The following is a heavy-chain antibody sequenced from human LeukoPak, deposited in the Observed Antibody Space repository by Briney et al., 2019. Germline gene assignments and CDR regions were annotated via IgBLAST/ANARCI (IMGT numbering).Heavy chain of an antibody. J-gene: IGHJ4*02. D-gene: IGHD3-22*01. CDR1: GYTLTELS. V-gene: IGHV1-24*01. CDR2: FDPEDGET. Sequence: ASVKVSCKVSGYTLTELSMHWVRQAPGQGLEWMGGFDPEDGETIYAQKFQGRVTMTEDTSTDTAYMELSSLRSEDTAVYYCATVVYYYDSSGYYYFDYWGQGTLVTVSS. CDR3: ATVVYYYDSSGYYYFDY.